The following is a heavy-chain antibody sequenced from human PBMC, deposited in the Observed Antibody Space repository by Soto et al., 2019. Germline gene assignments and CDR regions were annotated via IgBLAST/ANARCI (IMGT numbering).Heavy chain of an antibody. J-gene: IGHJ5*02. CDR1: GGSISSGGYY. D-gene: IGHD3-10*01. CDR2: IYYSGST. Sequence: PSETLSLTCTVSGGSISSGGYYWSWIRQHPGKGLEWIGYIYYSGSTYYNPPLKSRVTISVDTSKNQFSLKLSSVTAADTAVYYCARSPNRVNWFDPWGQGTLVTVS. CDR3: ARSPNRVNWFDP. V-gene: IGHV4-31*03.